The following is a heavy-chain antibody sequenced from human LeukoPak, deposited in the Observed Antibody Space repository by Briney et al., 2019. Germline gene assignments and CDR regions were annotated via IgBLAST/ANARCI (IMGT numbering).Heavy chain of an antibody. D-gene: IGHD1-7*01. V-gene: IGHV6-1*01. CDR1: GDSVSSNSAD. CDR3: ARGWNYDWFDP. J-gene: IGHJ5*02. CDR2: TYYRSKWYN. Sequence: SQTLSLTCAISGDSVSSNSADWNWIRQSPSRGLEWLGRTYYRSKWYNDYVVYVKSRITINPDTSKNQFSQQLNSVTPEDTAVYYCARGWNYDWFDPCGQGTLVTVSS.